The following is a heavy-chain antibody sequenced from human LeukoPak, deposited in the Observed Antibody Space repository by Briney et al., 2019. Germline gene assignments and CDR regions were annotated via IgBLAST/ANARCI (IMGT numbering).Heavy chain of an antibody. CDR2: ISSSSGYI. Sequence: PGGSLRLSCAASGFTFSSYSMNWVRQAPGKGLEWVSSISSSSGYIYYADSVEGRFTISRDNAKNSLYLQMNSLRAEDTAVYYCARLTTVGDYYYGMDVWGQGTTVTVSS. J-gene: IGHJ6*02. CDR1: GFTFSSYS. V-gene: IGHV3-21*01. D-gene: IGHD4-23*01. CDR3: ARLTTVGDYYYGMDV.